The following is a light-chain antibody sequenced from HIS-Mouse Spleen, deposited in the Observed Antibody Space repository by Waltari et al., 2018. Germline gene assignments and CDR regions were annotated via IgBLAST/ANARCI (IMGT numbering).Light chain of an antibody. CDR1: SGSIASNY. V-gene: IGLV6-57*04. Sequence: NFMLTQPHSVSESPGKTVTISCTRSSGSIASNYVQWYQQRPGSAPTPVIYEDNQRPSGVPDRFSGSIDSSSNSAYLTISGLKTEDEADYYCQSYDSSNLVFGGGTKLTVL. CDR2: EDN. J-gene: IGLJ3*02. CDR3: QSYDSSNLV.